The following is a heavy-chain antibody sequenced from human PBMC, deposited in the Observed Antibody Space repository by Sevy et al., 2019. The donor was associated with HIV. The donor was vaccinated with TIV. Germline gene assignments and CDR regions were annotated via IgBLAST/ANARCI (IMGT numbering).Heavy chain of an antibody. J-gene: IGHJ4*02. CDR1: GFIVTSHY. D-gene: IGHD6-6*01. CDR2: IYTGGGT. Sequence: GGSLRLSCAASGFIVTSHYMAWVRQAPGKGLEWVSSIYTGGGTYYADSVKGRFTISRDNSKNTLNLQMNSLRTEDTAVYYCAKGGSMAALGPTDWGQGTLVTVSS. CDR3: AKGGSMAALGPTD. V-gene: IGHV3-53*05.